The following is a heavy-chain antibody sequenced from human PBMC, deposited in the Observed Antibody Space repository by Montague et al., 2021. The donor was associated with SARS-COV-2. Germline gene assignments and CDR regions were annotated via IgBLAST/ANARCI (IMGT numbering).Heavy chain of an antibody. D-gene: IGHD3-9*01. Sequence: SETLSLTCTVSGGSITSYYWSWIRQPPGKGLEYIGYIYYSGSTSYNPSLKSRVTMSVDTSKNQFSLKLSSVTAADTAVYYCARAPTFYDVLTGHDSELDVWGRGTMVIVSS. CDR2: IYYSGST. CDR1: GGSITSYY. CDR3: ARAPTFYDVLTGHDSELDV. V-gene: IGHV4-59*01. J-gene: IGHJ3*01.